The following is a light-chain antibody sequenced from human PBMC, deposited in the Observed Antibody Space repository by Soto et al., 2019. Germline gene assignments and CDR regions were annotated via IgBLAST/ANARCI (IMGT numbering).Light chain of an antibody. Sequence: EIVLTQSPATLSVSPGERVTLSCRASQSVDISLAWYQQKPGQAPRLLIYGASTRATDMSGTFSGRGSGTEFTLTINNLRPEDFAVYYCQQYRGWPRTFGQGTEVDIK. V-gene: IGKV3-15*01. CDR3: QQYRGWPRT. J-gene: IGKJ1*01. CDR2: GAS. CDR1: QSVDIS.